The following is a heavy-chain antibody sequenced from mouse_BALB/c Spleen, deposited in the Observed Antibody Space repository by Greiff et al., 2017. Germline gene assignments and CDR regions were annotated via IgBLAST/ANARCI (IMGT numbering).Heavy chain of an antibody. Sequence: EVKLEESGPGLVKPSQSLSLTCSVTGYSITSGYYWNWIRQFPGNKLEWMGYISYDGSNNYNPSLKNRISITRDTSKNQFFLKLNSVTTEDTATYYCARVTNYWGQGTTLTVSS. CDR3: ARVTNY. V-gene: IGHV3-6*02. CDR1: GYSITSGYY. J-gene: IGHJ2*01. CDR2: ISYDGSN. D-gene: IGHD2-3*01.